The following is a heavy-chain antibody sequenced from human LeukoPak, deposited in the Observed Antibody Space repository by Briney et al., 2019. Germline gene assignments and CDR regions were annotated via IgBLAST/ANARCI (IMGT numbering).Heavy chain of an antibody. J-gene: IGHJ4*02. D-gene: IGHD3-22*01. V-gene: IGHV4-59*01. Sequence: SETLSLTCTVSGGSISSYYWSWIRQPPGKGLEWIGYIYYSGSTNYNPSLKSRVTISVDTSKNLFSLRLSSMTAADTAVYYCARVTGYMIEDYFDYWGQGTLVTVSS. CDR3: ARVTGYMIEDYFDY. CDR2: IYYSGST. CDR1: GGSISSYY.